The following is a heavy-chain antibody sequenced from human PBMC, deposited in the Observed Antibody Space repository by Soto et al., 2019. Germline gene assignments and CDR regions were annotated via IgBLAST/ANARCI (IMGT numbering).Heavy chain of an antibody. J-gene: IGHJ5*02. Sequence: SSETLSLTCAVYGGSFSGYYWSWIRQPPGKGLEWIGEINHSGSTNYNPSLKSRVTISVDTSKNQFSLKLSSVTAADTAVYYCARVFLNYFVWGSYYKPRQYTWFDPWGQETLVTVPS. V-gene: IGHV4-34*01. CDR2: INHSGST. CDR3: ARVFLNYFVWGSYYKPRQYTWFDP. D-gene: IGHD3-10*01. CDR1: GGSFSGYY.